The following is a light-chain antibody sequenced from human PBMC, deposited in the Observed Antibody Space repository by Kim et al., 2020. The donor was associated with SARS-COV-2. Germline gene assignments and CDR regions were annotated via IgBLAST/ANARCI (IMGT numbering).Light chain of an antibody. Sequence: PGDRATLSCRASQSLSSVYIAWYQQKPGQAPRLLIYGASSRAAGIPDRFSGSGSGTEFTLRIDTLEPEDFGLYYCQQYGSSPPITFGQGTRLEIK. J-gene: IGKJ5*01. V-gene: IGKV3-20*01. CDR2: GAS. CDR1: QSLSSVY. CDR3: QQYGSSPPIT.